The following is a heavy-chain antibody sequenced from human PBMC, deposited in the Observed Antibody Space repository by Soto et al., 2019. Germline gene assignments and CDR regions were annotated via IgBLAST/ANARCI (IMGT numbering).Heavy chain of an antibody. CDR3: ARRELNYYDSSGYYYGSAFDI. J-gene: IGHJ3*02. V-gene: IGHV5-51*01. Sequence: PGESLKISCKGSGYSFTSYWIGWVRQMPGKGLEWMGIIYPGDSDTRYSPSFQGQVTISADKSISTAYLQWSSLKASDTAMFYCARRELNYYDSSGYYYGSAFDISGEGTMVTVSS. D-gene: IGHD3-22*01. CDR1: GYSFTSYW. CDR2: IYPGDSDT.